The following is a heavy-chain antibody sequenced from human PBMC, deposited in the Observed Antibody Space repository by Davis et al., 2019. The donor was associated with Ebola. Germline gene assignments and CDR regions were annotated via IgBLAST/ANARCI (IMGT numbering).Heavy chain of an antibody. V-gene: IGHV3-23*01. CDR3: AKVGGKKRFSIASAGTMSAFDI. D-gene: IGHD6-13*01. CDR2: ISGSGGST. Sequence: GESLKISCAASGFTFSSYAMSWVRQAPGKGLEWVSAISGSGGSTYYADSVKGRFTISRDNSKNTLYLQMNSLRAEDTAVYYCAKVGGKKRFSIASAGTMSAFDIWGQGTMVTVSS. J-gene: IGHJ3*02. CDR1: GFTFSSYA.